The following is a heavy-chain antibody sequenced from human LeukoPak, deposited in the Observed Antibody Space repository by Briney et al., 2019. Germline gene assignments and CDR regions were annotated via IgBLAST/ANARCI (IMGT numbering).Heavy chain of an antibody. J-gene: IGHJ4*02. V-gene: IGHV3-7*01. CDR1: GFTFSSDG. CDR2: IKQDGSGK. Sequence: PGGSLRLSCAASGFTFSSDGLSWVRKAQGKGLGRVSNIKQDGSGKSYVDSVKGRFTISRDNAKNSLYLQMNSLRAEDTAVYYCARLRTPYYFDYWGQGTLVTVSS. CDR3: ARLRTPYYFDY.